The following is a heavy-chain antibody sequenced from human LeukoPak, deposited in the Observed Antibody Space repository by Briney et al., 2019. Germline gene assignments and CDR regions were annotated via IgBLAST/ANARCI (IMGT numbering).Heavy chain of an antibody. Sequence: PGGSLRLFCAASGFTFNTYGMSWVRQAPGKGLEWVSLIYTGGSTYYADSVKGRFIISRDNSKNTVYLQMNSLRVEDTSVYYCYYASGSYPWGQGTLVTVSS. J-gene: IGHJ5*02. CDR3: YYASGSYP. D-gene: IGHD3-10*01. V-gene: IGHV3-66*01. CDR2: IYTGGST. CDR1: GFTFNTYG.